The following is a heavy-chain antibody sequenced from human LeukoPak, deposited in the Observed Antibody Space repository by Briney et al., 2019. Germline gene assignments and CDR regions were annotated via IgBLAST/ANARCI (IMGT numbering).Heavy chain of an antibody. CDR1: GGSISSYY. D-gene: IGHD5-18*01. Sequence: PSETLSLTCTVSGGSISSYYWSWIRQPPGKGLEWIGYIYYSGSTNYNHSLKSRVTISVDTSKNQFSLKLSSVTAADTAVYYCAGVGVPRGYSYGQLDYWGQGTLVTVSS. J-gene: IGHJ4*02. V-gene: IGHV4-59*01. CDR3: AGVGVPRGYSYGQLDY. CDR2: IYYSGST.